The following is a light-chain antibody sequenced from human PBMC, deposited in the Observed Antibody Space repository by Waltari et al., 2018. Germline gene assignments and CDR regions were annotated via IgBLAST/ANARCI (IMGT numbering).Light chain of an antibody. Sequence: IVMTPPPPTLSVSPGATATLPCRASHSVSSDLAWYQQTPGQAPRLLIYGASTRATGIPARFSGSGSGTEFTLTISSLQPEDFAVYYCQQYNNWPPQTFGQGTKVEIK. CDR2: GAS. J-gene: IGKJ1*01. CDR3: QQYNNWPPQT. CDR1: HSVSSD. V-gene: IGKV3-15*01.